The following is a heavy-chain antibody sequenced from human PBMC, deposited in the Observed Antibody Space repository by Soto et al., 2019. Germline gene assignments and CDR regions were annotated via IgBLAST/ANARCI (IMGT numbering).Heavy chain of an antibody. CDR2: IYPGDSDT. Sequence: GESLKISCKGSGYSFTSYWIGWVRQMPGKGLEWMGIIYPGDSDTRYSPSFQGQVTISAEKSISTAYLQWSSLKASYTAMYYCARHLGGIAAAGTLPWFDPWGQGTLVTVSS. CDR1: GYSFTSYW. D-gene: IGHD6-13*01. J-gene: IGHJ5*02. V-gene: IGHV5-51*01. CDR3: ARHLGGIAAAGTLPWFDP.